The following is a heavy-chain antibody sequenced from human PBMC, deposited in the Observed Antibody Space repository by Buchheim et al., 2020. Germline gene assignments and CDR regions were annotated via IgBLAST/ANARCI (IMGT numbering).Heavy chain of an antibody. CDR3: AKWDTVTRYYYYYGMDV. D-gene: IGHD4-17*01. V-gene: IGHV3-23*01. CDR2: ISGSGGSS. J-gene: IGHJ6*02. CDR1: GFTFSSYA. Sequence: EVQLLESGGGLVQPGGSLRLSCAASGFTFSSYAMSWVRQAPGKGLEWVSAISGSGGSSYYADSVTGRFTISRDTSKNTLYLQRNSLRAEDTAVYYCAKWDTVTRYYYYYGMDVWGQGTT.